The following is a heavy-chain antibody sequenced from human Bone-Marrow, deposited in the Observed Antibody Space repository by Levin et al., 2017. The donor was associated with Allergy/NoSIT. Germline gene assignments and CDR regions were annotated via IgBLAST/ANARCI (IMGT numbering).Heavy chain of an antibody. CDR2: IKQDGSEK. J-gene: IGHJ5*02. D-gene: IGHD5-24*01. V-gene: IGHV3-7*01. CDR3: AREPRPVKKDGRCWFDP. Sequence: GGSLRLSCAASGFTFSSYWMSWVRQAPGKGLEWVANIKQDGSEKYYVDSVKGRFTISRDNAKNSLYLQMNSLRAEDTAVYYCAREPRPVKKDGRCWFDPWGQGTLVTVSS. CDR1: GFTFSSYW.